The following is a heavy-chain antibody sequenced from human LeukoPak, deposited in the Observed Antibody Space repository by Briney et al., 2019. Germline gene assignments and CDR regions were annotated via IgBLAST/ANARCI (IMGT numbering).Heavy chain of an antibody. Sequence: SETVSLTCTVAGRSISSYYWSWIRQPPGKGLEWIGYIYYSGSTNYNPSLKSRVTISVDTSKNQFYLKLSSVTAADAAVYYCARHGYSSGSLAWFDPWGQGTQVTVSS. D-gene: IGHD6-19*01. J-gene: IGHJ5*02. V-gene: IGHV4-59*13. CDR1: GRSISSYY. CDR3: ARHGYSSGSLAWFDP. CDR2: IYYSGST.